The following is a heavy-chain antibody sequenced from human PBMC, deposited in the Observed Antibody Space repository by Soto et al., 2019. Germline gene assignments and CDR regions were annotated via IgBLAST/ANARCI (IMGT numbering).Heavy chain of an antibody. J-gene: IGHJ5*02. V-gene: IGHV4-31*03. D-gene: IGHD2-2*01. Sequence: QVQLQESGPGLVKPSETLSLTCTVSGGSISSGGYYWSWIRQHPGKGLEWIGYIYYSGTTYYNPSLKSRVTISVDTSKNQFSLKFSSVSAADTALYYCARCSLVVVPAPGFDPWGRGTLVTVSS. CDR2: IYYSGTT. CDR1: GGSISSGGYY. CDR3: ARCSLVVVPAPGFDP.